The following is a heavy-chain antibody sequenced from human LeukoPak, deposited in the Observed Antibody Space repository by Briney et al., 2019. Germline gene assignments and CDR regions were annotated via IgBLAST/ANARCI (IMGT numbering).Heavy chain of an antibody. V-gene: IGHV4-34*01. CDR2: INHSGST. CDR1: GGSFSGYY. J-gene: IGHJ6*02. Sequence: SETLSLTCAVYGGSFSGYYWSWIRQPPGKGLEWIGEINHSGSTNCNPSLKSRVTISVDTSKNQFSLRLSSVTAADTAVYYCARAPYCSSTSCYHYYYGMDVWGQGTTVTVSS. CDR3: ARAPYCSSTSCYHYYYGMDV. D-gene: IGHD2-2*01.